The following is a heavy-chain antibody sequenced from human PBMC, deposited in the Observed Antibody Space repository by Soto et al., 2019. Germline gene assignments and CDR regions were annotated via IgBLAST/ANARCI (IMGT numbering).Heavy chain of an antibody. V-gene: IGHV3-23*01. CDR3: AKGDKTSGFDS. Sequence: EVQLLESGGGLVQPGGSLRLSCAASGFAFSNSAMNWVRQAPGKGLEWVSGIFIGGFIDYANSVKGRFTISRDNSKSSFNLHMNSLGVEDTAVYYCAKGDKTSGFDSWGQGTLVIVSS. J-gene: IGHJ5*01. CDR2: IFIGGFI. CDR1: GFAFSNSA.